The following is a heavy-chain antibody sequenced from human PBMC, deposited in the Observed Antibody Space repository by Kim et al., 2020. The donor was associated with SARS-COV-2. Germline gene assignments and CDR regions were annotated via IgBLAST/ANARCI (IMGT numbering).Heavy chain of an antibody. V-gene: IGHV1-24*01. Sequence: ASVKVSCKVSGYTFTELSMHWVRQAPGKGLEWMGGFDPEDGETIYAQKFQGRVTMTEDTSTDTAYMELSSLRSVDTAVYYCVLPKIAAGGYLEYFQHWGHGTLVTVSS. CDR2: FDPEDGET. CDR3: VLPKIAAGGYLEYFQH. D-gene: IGHD6-13*01. J-gene: IGHJ1*01. CDR1: GYTFTELS.